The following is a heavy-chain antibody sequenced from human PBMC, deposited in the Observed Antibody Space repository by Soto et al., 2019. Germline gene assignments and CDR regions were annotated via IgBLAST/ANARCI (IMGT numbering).Heavy chain of an antibody. CDR3: AVAVAGPTAICY. Sequence: EVQLVESGGGLVQPGGSLRLSCAASGFTFSSYWMHWVRQAPGKGLAWVSRINSDGSSTSYADSVKGRFTISRDNAKNTLYLQMNSLRAEDTAVYYCAVAVAGPTAICYWGQGTLVTVSS. V-gene: IGHV3-74*01. D-gene: IGHD6-19*01. J-gene: IGHJ4*02. CDR2: INSDGSST. CDR1: GFTFSSYW.